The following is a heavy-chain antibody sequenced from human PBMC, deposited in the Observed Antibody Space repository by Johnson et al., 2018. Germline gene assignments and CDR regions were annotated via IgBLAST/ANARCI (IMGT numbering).Heavy chain of an antibody. V-gene: IGHV4-59*01. J-gene: IGHJ3*02. CDR2: IYYSGST. CDR3: AKAASPAVAGDDDAFDI. Sequence: VQLQESGPGLVKPSETLSLTCTVSGGSISSYYWSWIRQPPGKGLEWIGYIYYSGSTNYNPSLKSRVTISVDTSKNPFSLKLSSGTAADTAVYYCAKAASPAVAGDDDAFDIWGQGTMVTVSS. D-gene: IGHD6-19*01. CDR1: GGSISSYY.